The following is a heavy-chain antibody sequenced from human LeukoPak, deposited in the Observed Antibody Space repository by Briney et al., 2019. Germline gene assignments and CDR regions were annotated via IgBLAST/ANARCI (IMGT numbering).Heavy chain of an antibody. CDR2: IYYSGST. D-gene: IGHD1-1*01. CDR3: ARYFGTTGTPNY. CDR1: GGSISSSTYY. J-gene: IGHJ4*02. Sequence: SQTLSLTCTVSGGSISSSTYYWGWIRQPPGKGLEWIGSIYYSGSTYYNPSLKSRVTISVDTSKNQFSLKLSSVTAADTAVYYCARYFGTTGTPNYWGQGTLVTVSS. V-gene: IGHV4-39*01.